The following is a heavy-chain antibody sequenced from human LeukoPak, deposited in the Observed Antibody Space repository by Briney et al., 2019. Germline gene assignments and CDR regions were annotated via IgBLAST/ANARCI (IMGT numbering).Heavy chain of an antibody. D-gene: IGHD4-11*01. Sequence: PSETLSLTCTVSGASINNYYWSWIRQPPGEGLEWIGSIFYSGSTNDNPSLKSRVIISVDTSKNQFSLKLSSVTAADTAVYYCAREDYSGGNNWFDFWGQGTLVTVSS. V-gene: IGHV4-59*01. J-gene: IGHJ5*01. CDR1: GASINNYY. CDR3: AREDYSGGNNWFDF. CDR2: IFYSGST.